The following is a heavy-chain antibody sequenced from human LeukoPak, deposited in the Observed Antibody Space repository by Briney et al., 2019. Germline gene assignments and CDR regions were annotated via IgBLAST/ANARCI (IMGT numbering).Heavy chain of an antibody. Sequence: PGRSLRLSCAASGFTFSSSDMHWVRQAPGKGLEWVAVISYDATNKYYADSVKGRFTLSRDNSKNTLYLQTNTLRAEDTAVYFCASQQQLVTWGQGTLVTVSS. V-gene: IGHV3-30*03. CDR1: GFTFSSSD. D-gene: IGHD6-13*01. CDR3: ASQQQLVT. CDR2: ISYDATNK. J-gene: IGHJ5*02.